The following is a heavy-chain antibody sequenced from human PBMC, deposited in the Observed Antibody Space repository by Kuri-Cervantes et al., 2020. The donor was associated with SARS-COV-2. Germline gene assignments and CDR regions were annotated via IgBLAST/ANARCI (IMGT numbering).Heavy chain of an antibody. CDR2: IYTSGGT. CDR1: GDSIGSGSNF. Sequence: SETLSLTCSVSGDSIGSGSNFWSWIRKPAGKGLEWIGYIYTSGGTNYNPSLKSRVTISLDTSKNQFSLKLSSVTAADTAVYYCARGGFLEWLFPDNWFDPWGQGTLVTVSS. CDR3: ARGGFLEWLFPDNWFDP. V-gene: IGHV4-61*09. D-gene: IGHD3-3*01. J-gene: IGHJ5*02.